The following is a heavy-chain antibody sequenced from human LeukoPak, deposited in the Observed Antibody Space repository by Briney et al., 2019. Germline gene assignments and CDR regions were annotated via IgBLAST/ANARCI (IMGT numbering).Heavy chain of an antibody. V-gene: IGHV3-30*02. CDR1: GFTFSTYG. D-gene: IGHD1-26*01. J-gene: IGHJ4*02. Sequence: PGGSLRLSCAASGFTFSTYGMHWVRQDPGKGLEWVAAIGYDGNIKYYRDSVRGRFTISRDNSKNTLYLQMNSLRAEDTAVYYCAKRAVATNYFDYWGQGTLVTVSS. CDR3: AKRAVATNYFDY. CDR2: IGYDGNIK.